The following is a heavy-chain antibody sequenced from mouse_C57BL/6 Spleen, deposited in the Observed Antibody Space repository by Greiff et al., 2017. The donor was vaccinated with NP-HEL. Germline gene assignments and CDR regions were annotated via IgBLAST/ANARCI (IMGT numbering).Heavy chain of an antibody. CDR2: ISDGGSYT. D-gene: IGHD4-1*01. CDR3: ARDVITGTGWFAY. CDR1: GFTFSSYA. Sequence: EVQRVESGGGLVKPGGSLKLSCAASGFTFSSYAMSWVRQTPEKRLEWVATISDGGSYTYYPDNVKGRFTISRDNAKNNLYLQMSHLKSEDTAMYYCARDVITGTGWFAYWGQGTLVTVSA. V-gene: IGHV5-4*01. J-gene: IGHJ3*01.